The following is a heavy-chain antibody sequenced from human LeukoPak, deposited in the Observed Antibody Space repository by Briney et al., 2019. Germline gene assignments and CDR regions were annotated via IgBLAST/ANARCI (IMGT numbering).Heavy chain of an antibody. CDR3: ASSVPSEVSFFFDY. CDR1: GGSISSSSYY. CDR2: IYYSGST. V-gene: IGHV4-39*07. D-gene: IGHD2-8*01. Sequence: NPSETLSLTCTVSGGSISSSSYYWGWIRQPPGKWLEWIGSIYYSGSTYYNPSLKSRVTISVDTSKNQFSLKLSSVTAADTAVYYCASSVPSEVSFFFDYWGQGTLVTVSS. J-gene: IGHJ4*02.